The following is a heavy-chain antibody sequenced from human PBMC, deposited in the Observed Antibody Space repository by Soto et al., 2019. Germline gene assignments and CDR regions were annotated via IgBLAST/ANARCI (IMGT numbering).Heavy chain of an antibody. Sequence: GASVKVSCKASGYTFTSYGISWVRQAPGQGLEWMGWISAYNGNTNYAQKLQGRVTMTTDTSTSTAYMELRSLRSDDTAVYYCASSLDYGDYIVGYAFDIWGQGTMVPVSS. V-gene: IGHV1-18*04. J-gene: IGHJ3*02. CDR2: ISAYNGNT. CDR3: ASSLDYGDYIVGYAFDI. CDR1: GYTFTSYG. D-gene: IGHD4-17*01.